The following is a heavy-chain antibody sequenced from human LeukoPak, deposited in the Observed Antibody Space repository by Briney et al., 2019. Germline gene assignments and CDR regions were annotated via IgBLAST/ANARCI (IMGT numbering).Heavy chain of an antibody. Sequence: PGGSLRLSCAASGFTFSNYAMSWVRQAPGKGLEWVSVISGSGGSTYYADSVKGRFTTSRDKSKNTLYLQMNSLRAEDTAVYYCAKGPQWELLPPNYFEYWGQGALVTVSS. J-gene: IGHJ4*02. V-gene: IGHV3-23*01. CDR1: GFTFSNYA. D-gene: IGHD1-26*01. CDR2: ISGSGGST. CDR3: AKGPQWELLPPNYFEY.